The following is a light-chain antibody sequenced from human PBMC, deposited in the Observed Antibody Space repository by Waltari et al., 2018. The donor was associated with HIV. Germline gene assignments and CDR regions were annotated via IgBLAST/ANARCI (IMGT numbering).Light chain of an antibody. CDR2: DNN. CDR1: RSNIGSNP. CDR3: AAWDDSLDGL. Sequence: QSVLTQPTSASGTPGQRVTISCSGRRSNIGSNPVSWYQQLPGTAPKLLISDNNQRPSGVPDRFSGSKSGTSASLAISGLQSEDEGDYYCAAWDDSLDGLFGGGTKLTV. V-gene: IGLV1-44*01. J-gene: IGLJ2*01.